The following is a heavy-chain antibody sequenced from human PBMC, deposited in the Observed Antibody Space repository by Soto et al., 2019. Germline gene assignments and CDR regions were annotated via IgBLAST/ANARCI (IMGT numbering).Heavy chain of an antibody. D-gene: IGHD1-7*01. V-gene: IGHV3-30*03. J-gene: IGHJ6*02. Sequence: GGSLRLSCAASGYTFTSYGMYWVRQAPGKGLEWVALISYDGSNKYYADSVKGRFTISRDNSKNTLYLQMNSLRGEDTAVYHCATEAQNYGYCYGMDVWGQGTTVTV. CDR2: ISYDGSNK. CDR3: ATEAQNYGYCYGMDV. CDR1: GYTFTSYG.